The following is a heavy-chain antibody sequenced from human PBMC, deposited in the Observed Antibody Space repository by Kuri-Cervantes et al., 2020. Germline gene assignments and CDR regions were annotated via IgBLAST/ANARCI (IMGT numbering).Heavy chain of an antibody. D-gene: IGHD3-3*01. V-gene: IGHV1-3*01. CDR2: INAANANT. J-gene: IGHJ6*03. CDR3: ARGDDYDFWSAGGHYYYYMDV. CDR1: GYTFTSYG. Sequence: ASVKVSCKASGYTFTSYGVHWVRQAPGQRPQWMGWINAANANTKYTERFQGRVTITRDTSASTAYMELSSLRSEDTAVYYCARGDDYDFWSAGGHYYYYMDVWGKGTTVTVSS.